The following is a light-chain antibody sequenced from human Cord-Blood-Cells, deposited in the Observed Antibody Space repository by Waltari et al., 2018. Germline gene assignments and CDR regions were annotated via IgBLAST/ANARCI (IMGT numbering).Light chain of an antibody. CDR1: QSISSY. CDR3: QQSYSTPYS. CDR2: AAS. Sequence: DIQMTHSPSYLSASVGDRVPITCRASQSISSYLHWYQQKPGKAPKLLSYAASSLQSGVPSRFSGSGSGTDFTLTRSSLQPEDFATYYCQQSYSTPYSFGQGTKLEIK. J-gene: IGKJ2*03. V-gene: IGKV1-39*01.